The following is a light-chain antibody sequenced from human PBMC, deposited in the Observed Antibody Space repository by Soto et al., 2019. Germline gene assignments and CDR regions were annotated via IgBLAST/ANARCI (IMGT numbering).Light chain of an antibody. V-gene: IGKV4-1*01. CDR1: QSVLYSSNNKNY. CDR2: WAS. J-gene: IGKJ1*01. Sequence: DLVLTQSPDSLAVSLGEKATINCKSSQSVLYSSNNKNYLAWYQQKPGQPPKLLIYWASTRESGVPDRFSGSGSGTDFTLTISSLQAEDVAVYYCQQYYSTPWTLGQGTKVDIK. CDR3: QQYYSTPWT.